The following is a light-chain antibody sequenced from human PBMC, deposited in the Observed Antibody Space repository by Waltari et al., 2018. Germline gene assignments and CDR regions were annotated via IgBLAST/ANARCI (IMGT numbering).Light chain of an antibody. CDR2: RNN. CDR3: AAWDDNLSGWV. V-gene: IGLV1-47*01. CDR1: SSHIVANY. Sequence: QSVLTQPPSASGTPGQSVTISCSGGSSHIVANYVCWYQQLPDTAPNLLLYRNNQRPSGVPDRFSGSKSGTSASLAISGLRSEDEADYYCAAWDDNLSGWVFGGGTKLTVL. J-gene: IGLJ2*01.